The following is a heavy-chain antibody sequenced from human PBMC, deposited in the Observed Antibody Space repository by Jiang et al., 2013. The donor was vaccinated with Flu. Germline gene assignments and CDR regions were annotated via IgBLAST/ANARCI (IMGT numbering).Heavy chain of an antibody. CDR2: ISHDGNNK. CDR3: AKVAVGTAASFDV. CDR1: GFIFSSYG. D-gene: IGHD1-1*01. V-gene: IGHV3-30*18. Sequence: QLVESGGGVVQPGRSLTLSCVGSGFIFSSYGIHWVRQAPGKGLEWVAVISHDGNNKYYGDSVKGRFTISRDNSKNTLSLQMKSLRPEDTALYYCAKVAVGTAASFDVWGQGTMVIVSS. J-gene: IGHJ3*01.